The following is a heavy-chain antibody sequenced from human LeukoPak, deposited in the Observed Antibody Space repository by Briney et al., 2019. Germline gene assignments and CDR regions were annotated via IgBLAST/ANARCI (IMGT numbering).Heavy chain of an antibody. J-gene: IGHJ4*02. Sequence: GGSLRLSCAASGFTVNSNYMSWVRQAPGKGLEWVSVIYSGGTTYYADSVKGRFTISRDNSKNTLYLQMNSLRTEDTAVYYCARDLYDYGSYWGQGTLVTASS. CDR3: ARDLYDYGSY. D-gene: IGHD4/OR15-4a*01. CDR1: GFTVNSNY. CDR2: IYSGGTT. V-gene: IGHV3-66*01.